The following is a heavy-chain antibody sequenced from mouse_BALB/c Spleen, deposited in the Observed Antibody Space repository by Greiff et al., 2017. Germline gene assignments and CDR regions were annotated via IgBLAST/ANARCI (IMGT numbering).Heavy chain of an antibody. J-gene: IGHJ4*01. D-gene: IGHD2-4*01. CDR3: ARDGGYDYDGVYYAMDY. V-gene: IGHV2-6-7*01. CDR1: GFSLTGYG. Sequence: LVAPSQSLSITCTVSGFSLTGYGVNWVRQPPGKGLEWLGMIWGDGSTDYNSALKSRLSISKDNSKSQVFLKMNSLQTDDTARYYCARDGGYDYDGVYYAMDYWGQGTSVTVSS. CDR2: IWGDGST.